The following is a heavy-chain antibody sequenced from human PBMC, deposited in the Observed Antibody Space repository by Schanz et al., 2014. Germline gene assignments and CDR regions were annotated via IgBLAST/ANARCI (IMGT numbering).Heavy chain of an antibody. D-gene: IGHD2-8*02. Sequence: EVQLMESGGGLVKPGGSLRLSCAASGFGFSSYSMNWVRQAPGKGLEWVSYISGSSRTIYYADSMKGRFTISRDNFKGALYLQMSSLRAEDTAVYYCAKSLESCPGGRCSRGYFDYWGQGTLVTVSS. V-gene: IGHV3-48*01. J-gene: IGHJ4*02. CDR3: AKSLESCPGGRCSRGYFDY. CDR2: ISGSSRTI. CDR1: GFGFSSYS.